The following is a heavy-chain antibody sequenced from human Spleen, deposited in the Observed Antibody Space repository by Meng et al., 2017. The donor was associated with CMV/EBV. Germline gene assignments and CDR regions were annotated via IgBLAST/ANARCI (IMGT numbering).Heavy chain of an antibody. CDR2: INHSGST. J-gene: IGHJ4*02. CDR1: GTSFTGYY. Sequence: SETLSLTCAVYGTSFTGYYWSWIRQPPGKGLEWIGEINHSGSTNYNPSLKSRVTISVDTSKNQFSLKLSSVTAADTAVYYCARGRAVRIAARPRSYFDYWGQGTLVTVSS. CDR3: ARGRAVRIAARPRSYFDY. V-gene: IGHV4-34*01. D-gene: IGHD6-6*01.